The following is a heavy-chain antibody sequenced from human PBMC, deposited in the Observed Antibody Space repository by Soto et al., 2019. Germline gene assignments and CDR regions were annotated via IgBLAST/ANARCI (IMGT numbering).Heavy chain of an antibody. CDR1: GFTFSSYG. CDR2: ISYDGSNK. J-gene: IGHJ4*02. D-gene: IGHD3-16*02. CDR3: AKDNTFGGVIGPFDY. V-gene: IGHV3-30*18. Sequence: QMQLVEFGGGVVQTGRSLRLSCAASGFTFSSYGMHWVRQAPGKGLEWAAVISYDGSNKYYADSVKGRFTISRDNSKNTLYLQMNSLRAEDTAVYYCAKDNTFGGVIGPFDYWGQGTLVTVSS.